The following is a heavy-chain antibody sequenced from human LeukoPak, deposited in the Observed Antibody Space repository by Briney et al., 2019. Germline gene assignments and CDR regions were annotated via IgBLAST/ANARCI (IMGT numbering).Heavy chain of an antibody. CDR2: INPSGGST. CDR3: ARSSAGGYLDY. Sequence: ALVKVSCKASGYTFTSYYMHWVRQAPGQGLEWMGIINPSGGSTSYAQKFQGRVTMTRDTSTSTVYMELSSLRSEDTAVYYCARSSAGGYLDYWGQGTLVTVSS. J-gene: IGHJ4*02. V-gene: IGHV1-46*01. D-gene: IGHD1-26*01. CDR1: GYTFTSYY.